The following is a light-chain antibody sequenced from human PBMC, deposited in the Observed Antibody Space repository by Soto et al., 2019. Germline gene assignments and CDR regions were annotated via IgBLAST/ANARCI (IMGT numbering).Light chain of an antibody. V-gene: IGKV3-15*01. CDR1: QTVTSGY. CDR3: QQYNNWPRT. J-gene: IGKJ1*01. Sequence: EVVLTQSAGTRSLSTGERATLSCRASQTVTSGYLAWYQQKPGQAPRLLIYGAPTRASGVPAKFSGSGSGTEFTLTISSLQSEDFAVYYCQQYNNWPRTFGQGTKVDIK. CDR2: GAP.